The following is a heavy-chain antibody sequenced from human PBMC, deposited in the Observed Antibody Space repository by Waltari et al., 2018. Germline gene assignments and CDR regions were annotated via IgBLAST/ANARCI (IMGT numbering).Heavy chain of an antibody. D-gene: IGHD4-4*01. CDR2: IRNKVNSHTT. CDR1: GFTFRAAC. V-gene: IGHV3-72*01. Sequence: EVQLVESGGGLVQPGGSLRLSCAASGFTFRAACMTRIRPAPGKGLEWVGRIRNKVNSHTTEYAASVKGRFTISRDDSKNSLYLQMNSLKTEDTAMYYCVRKGAVTSYYYSLDVWGQGTTVTVSS. J-gene: IGHJ6*02. CDR3: VRKGAVTSYYYSLDV.